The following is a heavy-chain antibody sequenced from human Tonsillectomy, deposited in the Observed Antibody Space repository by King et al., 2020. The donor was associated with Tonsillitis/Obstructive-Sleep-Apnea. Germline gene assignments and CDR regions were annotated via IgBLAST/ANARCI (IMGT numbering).Heavy chain of an antibody. CDR2: INPSGGST. D-gene: IGHD3-16*01. CDR3: ARVGGSGPNKGDAFDI. V-gene: IGHV1-46*01. Sequence: VQLVESGAEVKKPGASVKVSCKASGYTFTSYYMHWVRQAPGQGLEWMGIINPSGGSTSYAQTFQGRVTMTRDTSTSTVYMELSSLRSEDTAVYYCARVGGSGPNKGDAFDIWGQGTMVTVSS. CDR1: GYTFTSYY. J-gene: IGHJ3*02.